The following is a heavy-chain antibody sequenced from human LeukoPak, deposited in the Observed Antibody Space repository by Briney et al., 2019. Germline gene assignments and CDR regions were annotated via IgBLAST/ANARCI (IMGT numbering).Heavy chain of an antibody. Sequence: GASVKVSCKASGGTFSSYTISWVRQAPGQGLEWMGRIIPILGIANYAQKFQGRVTITADKSTTTAYMELSSLRSEDTAVYYCASHGSGTYGSFDYWGQGTLVTVSS. J-gene: IGHJ4*02. V-gene: IGHV1-69*02. CDR1: GGTFSSYT. CDR2: IIPILGIA. CDR3: ASHGSGTYGSFDY. D-gene: IGHD3-10*01.